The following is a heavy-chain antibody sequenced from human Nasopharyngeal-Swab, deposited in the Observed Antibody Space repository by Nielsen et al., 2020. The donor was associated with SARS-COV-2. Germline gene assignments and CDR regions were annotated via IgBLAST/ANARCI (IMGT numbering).Heavy chain of an antibody. J-gene: IGHJ4*02. V-gene: IGHV3-7*05. D-gene: IGHD6-19*01. CDR3: AKSIYTYSSGWFDY. CDR2: IKQDGGEK. CDR1: GFTFSTYW. Sequence: GGSLRLSCAASGFTFSTYWMSWVRQAPGKGLEWVANIKQDGGEKYYVDSVKGRFTISRDNAKNSLYLQMNSLRAEDTAVYYCAKSIYTYSSGWFDYWGQGTLVTVSS.